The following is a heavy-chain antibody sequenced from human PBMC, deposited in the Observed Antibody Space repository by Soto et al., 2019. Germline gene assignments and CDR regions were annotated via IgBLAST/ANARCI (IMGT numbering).Heavy chain of an antibody. J-gene: IGHJ6*03. CDR2: MNPNSGNT. Sequence: ASVKVSCKASGYTFTSYDINWVRQATGQGLEWMGWMNPNSGNTGYAQKFQGRVTMTRNTSISTAYMELSSLRSEDTAVYYCARVYYDFWICYYTGAANIYIVAWRKGPTVTVSS. CDR1: GYTFTSYD. V-gene: IGHV1-8*01. CDR3: ARVYYDFWICYYTGAANIYIVA. D-gene: IGHD3-3*01.